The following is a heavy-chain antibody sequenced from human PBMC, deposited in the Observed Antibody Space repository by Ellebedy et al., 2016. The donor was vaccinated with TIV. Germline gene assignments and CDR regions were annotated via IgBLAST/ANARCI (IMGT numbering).Heavy chain of an antibody. D-gene: IGHD3-10*01. CDR1: GGTFSSYA. CDR3: ARVGPWAPYGSGSYWFDP. Sequence: SVKVSCXASGGTFSSYAISWVRQAPGQGLEWMGGIIPIFGTANYAQKFQGRVTITADESTSTAYMELSSLRSEDTAVYYCARVGPWAPYGSGSYWFDPWGQGTLVTVSS. CDR2: IIPIFGTA. V-gene: IGHV1-69*13. J-gene: IGHJ5*02.